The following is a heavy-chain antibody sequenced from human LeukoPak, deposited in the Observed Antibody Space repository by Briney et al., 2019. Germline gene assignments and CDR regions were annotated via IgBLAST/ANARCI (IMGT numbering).Heavy chain of an antibody. CDR3: ARGPKYYYGSGSYETY. Sequence: GSLRLSCAASGFTFSSYWMSWVRQAPGKGLDWVANIKQDGSEKYYVDSVKGRFTISRDNAKNSLYLQMNSLRAEDTAVYYCARGPKYYYGSGSYETYWGQGTLVTVSS. CDR2: IKQDGSEK. V-gene: IGHV3-7*01. D-gene: IGHD3-10*01. J-gene: IGHJ4*02. CDR1: GFTFSSYW.